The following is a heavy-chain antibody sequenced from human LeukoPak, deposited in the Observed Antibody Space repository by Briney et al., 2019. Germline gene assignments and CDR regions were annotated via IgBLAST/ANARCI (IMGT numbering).Heavy chain of an antibody. D-gene: IGHD3-10*01. V-gene: IGHV1-18*01. CDR2: SSAYNGDT. CDR3: TRDLGTYTSYSSIFFDY. Sequence: ASVKVSCKASGYTFTDFGISWVRQAPGQGLERMGWSSAYNGDTKYAQKFQGRVTMTTDTSTSTAYMELGSLRSDDTAVFYCTRDLGTYTSYSSIFFDYWGQGTLVTVSS. J-gene: IGHJ4*02. CDR1: GYTFTDFG.